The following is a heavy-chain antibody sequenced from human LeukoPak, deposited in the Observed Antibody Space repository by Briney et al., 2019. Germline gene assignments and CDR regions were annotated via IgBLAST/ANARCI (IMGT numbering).Heavy chain of an antibody. V-gene: IGHV3-30-3*01. CDR1: GFTFSRYA. J-gene: IGHJ4*02. D-gene: IGHD6-19*01. CDR3: ARDNGVTAVAGHFDY. Sequence: PGGSLRLSCAASGFTFSRYAMHWVRQAPPKGLERGAVISYDGSNKYYADPVKGRFTISRDNSKNTLHLQMNSLRAEDTAVYYCARDNGVTAVAGHFDYWGQGTLVTVSS. CDR2: ISYDGSNK.